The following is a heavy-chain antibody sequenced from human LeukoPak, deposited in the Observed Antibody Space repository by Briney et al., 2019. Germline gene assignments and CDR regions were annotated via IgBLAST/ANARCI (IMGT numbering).Heavy chain of an antibody. CDR2: IYYTGST. CDR1: GGSISSYY. V-gene: IGHV4-59*08. CDR3: ALSYYYYYMDV. Sequence: SETLSLTCSVSGGSISSYYWTWIRQPPGKGLEWIGYIYYTGSTNYNPSLKSRVTISVDTSKNQFSLKLSSVTAADTAVYYCALSYYYYYMDVWGKGTTVTVSS. J-gene: IGHJ6*03.